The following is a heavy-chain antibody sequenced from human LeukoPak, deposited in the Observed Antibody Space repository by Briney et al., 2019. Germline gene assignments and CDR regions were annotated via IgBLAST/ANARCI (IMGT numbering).Heavy chain of an antibody. CDR1: GFTFSSYS. J-gene: IGHJ3*02. V-gene: IGHV3-21*01. CDR2: ISSSSSYI. CDR3: AREVVTPYNDAFDI. D-gene: IGHD3-22*01. Sequence: GGSLRLSCAASGFTFSSYSMNWVRQAPGKGLEWVSSISSSSSYIYYADSVKGRFTISRDNAKNSLYLQMNSLRAEDTAVYYCAREVVTPYNDAFDIWGQGTMVTVSS.